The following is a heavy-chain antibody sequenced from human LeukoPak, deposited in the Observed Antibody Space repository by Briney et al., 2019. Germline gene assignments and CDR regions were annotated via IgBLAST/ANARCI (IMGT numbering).Heavy chain of an antibody. Sequence: QPGGSLRLSCAASGFTFSSYWMHWVRQAPGKGLVWVSRINSDGSSTSYADSVKGRFTISRDNAKNTLYLQMNSLRAEDTAVYYCARGERGYYDSSGYWASDYWGQGTLVTVSS. V-gene: IGHV3-74*01. CDR3: ARGERGYYDSSGYWASDY. J-gene: IGHJ4*02. CDR2: INSDGSST. D-gene: IGHD3-22*01. CDR1: GFTFSSYW.